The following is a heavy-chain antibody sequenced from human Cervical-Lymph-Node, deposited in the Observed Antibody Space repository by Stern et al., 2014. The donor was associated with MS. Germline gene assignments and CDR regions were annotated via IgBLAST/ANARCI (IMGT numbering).Heavy chain of an antibody. CDR3: ATLKVAVADNETPA. V-gene: IGHV1-69*01. CDR2: IIPIFGTA. CDR1: GGTFSSYA. J-gene: IGHJ4*02. Sequence: QMQLVQSGAEVKKPGSSVKVSCKASGGTFSSYAISWVRQAPGQGLEWMGGIIPIFGTANYAQKFQGRVPITADESTSTAYMELSSLRSEDTAVYYCATLKVAVADNETPAWGQGTRVTVSS. D-gene: IGHD6-19*01.